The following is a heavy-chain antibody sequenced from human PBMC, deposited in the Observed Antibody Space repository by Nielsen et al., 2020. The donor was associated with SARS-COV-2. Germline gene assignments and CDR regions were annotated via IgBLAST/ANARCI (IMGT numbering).Heavy chain of an antibody. J-gene: IGHJ6*02. CDR1: GFTFSSYG. D-gene: IGHD1-26*01. CDR3: AKDHGGSYYYYGMDV. CDR2: ISYDGSNK. Sequence: RGSLRLSCAASGFTFSSYGMHWVRQAPGKGLEWVAVISYDGSNKYYADSVKGRFTISRDNSKNTLYLQMNSLRAEDTAVYYCAKDHGGSYYYYGMDVWGQGTTVTVSS. V-gene: IGHV3-30*18.